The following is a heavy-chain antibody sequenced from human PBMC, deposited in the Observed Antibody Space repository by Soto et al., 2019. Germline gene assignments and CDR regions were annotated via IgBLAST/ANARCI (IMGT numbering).Heavy chain of an antibody. D-gene: IGHD3-9*01. CDR3: ARDGTGYDILTGSPVTNYGMDV. CDR2: IYSGGST. Sequence: PGGSLRLSCAASGFTVSSNYMSWVRQAPGKGLEWVSVIYSGGSTYYADSVKGRFTISRDNSKNTLYLQMNSLRAEDTAVYYCARDGTGYDILTGSPVTNYGMDVWGQGTTVTVSS. J-gene: IGHJ6*02. CDR1: GFTVSSNY. V-gene: IGHV3-53*01.